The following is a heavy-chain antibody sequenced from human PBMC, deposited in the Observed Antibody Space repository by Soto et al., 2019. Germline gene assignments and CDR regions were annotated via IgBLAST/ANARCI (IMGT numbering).Heavy chain of an antibody. CDR3: ARDPNGIAVAGTGGYYYYMDV. CDR1: GYTFTSYG. Sequence: ASVKVSCKASGYTFTSYGISWVRQAPGQGLEWMGWISAYNGNTNYAQKLQGRVTMTTDTSTSTAYMELRSLRSDDTAVYYCARDPNGIAVAGTGGYYYYMDVWGKGTTVTVSS. J-gene: IGHJ6*03. CDR2: ISAYNGNT. D-gene: IGHD6-19*01. V-gene: IGHV1-18*01.